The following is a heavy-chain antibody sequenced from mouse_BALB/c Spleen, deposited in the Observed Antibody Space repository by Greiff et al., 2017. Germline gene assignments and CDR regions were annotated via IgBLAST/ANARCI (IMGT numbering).Heavy chain of an antibody. V-gene: IGHV1-54*03. CDR2: INPGSGGT. Sequence: QVQLQQSGAELVRPGTSVKVSCKASGYAFTNYLIEWVKQRPGQGLEWIGVINPGSGGTNYNEKFKGKATLTADKSSSTAYMQLSSLTSDDSAVYFCARKSRGTYAMDYWGQGTSVTVSS. CDR3: ARKSRGTYAMDY. J-gene: IGHJ4*01. CDR1: GYAFTNYL. D-gene: IGHD3-3*01.